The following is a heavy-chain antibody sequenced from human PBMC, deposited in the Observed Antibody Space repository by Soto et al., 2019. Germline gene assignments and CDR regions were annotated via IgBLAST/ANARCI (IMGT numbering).Heavy chain of an antibody. CDR1: GGTFSSYA. CDR2: IIPIFGTA. Sequence: QVQLVQSGAEVKKPGSSVKVSCKASGGTFSSYAISWVRQAPGQGLEWMGGIIPIFGTANYAQKFQGRVTITAAESTSTDYMELSSLRSEDTAVYYCARESRYCSGGSCYFLPGIDYWGQGTLVTVSS. CDR3: ARESRYCSGGSCYFLPGIDY. V-gene: IGHV1-69*12. D-gene: IGHD2-15*01. J-gene: IGHJ4*02.